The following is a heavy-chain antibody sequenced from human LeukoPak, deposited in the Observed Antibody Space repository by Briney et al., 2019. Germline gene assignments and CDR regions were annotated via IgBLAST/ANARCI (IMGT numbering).Heavy chain of an antibody. CDR3: ARGRHHYYGSGSYFDY. CDR2: INHSGST. Sequence: PSETLSLTCSVSGGSVSSSSYYWGWVRQPPGKGLEWIGEINHSGSTNYNPSLKSRVTISVDTSKNQFSLKLSSVTAADTAVYYCARGRHHYYGSGSYFDYWGQGTLVTVSS. J-gene: IGHJ4*02. CDR1: GGSVSSSSYY. D-gene: IGHD3-10*01. V-gene: IGHV4-39*07.